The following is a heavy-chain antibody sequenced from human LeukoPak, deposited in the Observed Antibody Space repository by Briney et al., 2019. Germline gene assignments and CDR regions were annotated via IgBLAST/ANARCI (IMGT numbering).Heavy chain of an antibody. J-gene: IGHJ6*03. CDR2: INPSGGST. V-gene: IGHV1-46*03. CDR1: GYTFTSYY. Sequence: ASVKVSCKASGYTFTSYYMHWVRQAPGQGLEWMGIINPSGGSTSYAQKFQGRVTMTTDTSTSTVYMERSSLRSEDTAVYYCAREVGATDSYYYYYMDVWGKGTTVTVSS. CDR3: AREVGATDSYYYYYMDV. D-gene: IGHD1-26*01.